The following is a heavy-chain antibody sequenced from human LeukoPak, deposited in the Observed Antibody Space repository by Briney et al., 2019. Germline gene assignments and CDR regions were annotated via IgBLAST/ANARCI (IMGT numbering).Heavy chain of an antibody. CDR2: IYYSGST. V-gene: IGHV4-39*07. CDR1: GGSISSSSYY. Sequence: SETLSLTCTVSGGSISSSSYYWGWIRQPPGKGLEWIGSIYYSGSTYYNPSLKSRVTISVDTSKNQFSLKLSSVTAADTAVYYCARGGIYDQLGYWGQGTLVTVSS. CDR3: ARGGIYDQLGY. D-gene: IGHD3-3*01. J-gene: IGHJ4*02.